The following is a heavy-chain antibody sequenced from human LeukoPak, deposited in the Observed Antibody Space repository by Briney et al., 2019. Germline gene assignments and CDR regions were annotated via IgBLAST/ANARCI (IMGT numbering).Heavy chain of an antibody. CDR3: TRGYSSSFSVSGVFDI. Sequence: PGGSLRLSCAASGFRFSSYAMSWVRQAPGKGLEWVSGISSSGTHTYYADSVKGRFTISRDNAKNTLYLQMNSLRAEDTAVYYCTRGYSSSFSVSGVFDIWGQGTMVTVSS. D-gene: IGHD6-6*01. CDR2: ISSSGTHT. CDR1: GFRFSSYA. J-gene: IGHJ3*02. V-gene: IGHV3-23*01.